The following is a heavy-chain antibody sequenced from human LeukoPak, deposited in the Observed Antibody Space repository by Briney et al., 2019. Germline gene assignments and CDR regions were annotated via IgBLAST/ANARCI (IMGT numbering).Heavy chain of an antibody. CDR3: AIFHRGQLWSEDY. D-gene: IGHD5-18*01. CDR1: GGSFSGYY. Sequence: SETLSLTCAVYGGSFSGYYWSWIRQPPGKGLEWIGEINHSGSTNYNPSLKSRVTISVDTSKNQFSLKLSSATAADTAVYYCAIFHRGQLWSEDYWGQGTLVTVSS. V-gene: IGHV4-34*01. J-gene: IGHJ4*02. CDR2: INHSGST.